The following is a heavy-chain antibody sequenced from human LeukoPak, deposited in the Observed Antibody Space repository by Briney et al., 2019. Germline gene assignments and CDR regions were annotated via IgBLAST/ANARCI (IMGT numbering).Heavy chain of an antibody. CDR1: GFTFSTYG. Sequence: GGSLRLSCAASGFTFSTYGMHWVRQAPGKGLEWVAVISYDGNTKYYADSVKGRFTISRDNPKNTLYLQMSSLRAEDTAVYYCAKEGSPMVATTMDVWGQGTTVTVSS. V-gene: IGHV3-30*18. J-gene: IGHJ6*02. CDR2: ISYDGNTK. CDR3: AKEGSPMVATTMDV. D-gene: IGHD5-12*01.